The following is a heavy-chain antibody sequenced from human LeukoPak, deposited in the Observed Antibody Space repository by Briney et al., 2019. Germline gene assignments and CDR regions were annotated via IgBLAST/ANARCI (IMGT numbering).Heavy chain of an antibody. D-gene: IGHD1-14*01. CDR1: GYTLTELS. V-gene: IGHV1-24*01. Sequence: ASVKVSCKVSGYTLTELSMHWVRQAPGKGLEWMGGFDPEDGETFYAQKFQGRVTMTEDTSTDTAYMELSSLRSEDTAVYYCARDTGVRPRVAHFDYWGQGTLVTVSS. CDR2: FDPEDGET. J-gene: IGHJ4*02. CDR3: ARDTGVRPRVAHFDY.